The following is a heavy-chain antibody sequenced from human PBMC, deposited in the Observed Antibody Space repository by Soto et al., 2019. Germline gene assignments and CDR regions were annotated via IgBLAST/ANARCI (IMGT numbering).Heavy chain of an antibody. Sequence: EVQLVQSGGGLVQPGGSLILSCAASGFTFSDFAMHWVRKASGKGLEWVGRIRSKPNNYATTYAASVKGRFTISRDDSKNTAYLQMSSLKTEDTAVYYCTRHTTVGANDYWGQGTLVTVSS. CDR1: GFTFSDFA. CDR3: TRHTTVGANDY. J-gene: IGHJ4*02. CDR2: IRSKPNNYAT. V-gene: IGHV3-73*02. D-gene: IGHD1-1*01.